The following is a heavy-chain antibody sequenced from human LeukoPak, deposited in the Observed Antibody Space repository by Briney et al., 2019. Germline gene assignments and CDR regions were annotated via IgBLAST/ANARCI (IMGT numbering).Heavy chain of an antibody. J-gene: IGHJ5*02. CDR3: AGEDIVVVVAATNNWFDP. CDR2: IYYSGST. Sequence: SETLSLTCTVSGGSISSSSYYWGWIRQPPGKGLEWIGCIYYSGSTYYNPSLKSRVTISVDTSKNQFSLKLSSVTAADTAVYYCAGEDIVVVVAATNNWFDPWGQGTLVTVSS. D-gene: IGHD2-15*01. CDR1: GGSISSSSYY. V-gene: IGHV4-39*02.